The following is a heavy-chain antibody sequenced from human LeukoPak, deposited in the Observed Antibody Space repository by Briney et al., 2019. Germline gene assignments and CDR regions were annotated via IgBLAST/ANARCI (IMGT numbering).Heavy chain of an antibody. CDR1: DFSFITYA. D-gene: IGHD3-10*02. CDR2: ISSSGSTI. V-gene: IGHV3-48*03. J-gene: IGHJ6*04. Sequence: GGSLRLSCAASDFSFITYAMSWVRQAPGKGLGWVSYISSSGSTIYYADSVKCRFTISRDNAKNSLYLQMNSLRAEDTAVYYCAELGITMIGGVWGKGTTVTISS. CDR3: AELGITMIGGV.